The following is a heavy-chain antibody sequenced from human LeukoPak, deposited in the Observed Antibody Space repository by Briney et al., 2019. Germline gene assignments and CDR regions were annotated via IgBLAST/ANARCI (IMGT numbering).Heavy chain of an antibody. D-gene: IGHD3-10*01. CDR3: ARVYYYGSGSYPFDP. CDR2: IIPILGIA. V-gene: IGHV1-69*04. J-gene: IGHJ5*02. Sequence: ASVTVSYKASGGTFSSYAISWVRQAPGQGLEWMGRIIPILGIANYAQKFQGRVTITADKSTSTAYMELSSLRSEDTAVYYWARVYYYGSGSYPFDPWGQGTLVTVSS. CDR1: GGTFSSYA.